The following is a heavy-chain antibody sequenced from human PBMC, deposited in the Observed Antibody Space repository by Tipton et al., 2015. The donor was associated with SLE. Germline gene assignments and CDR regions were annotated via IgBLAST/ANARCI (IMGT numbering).Heavy chain of an antibody. CDR1: GGSISSYY. CDR3: AREVTAAAAPSFDY. V-gene: IGHV4-59*12. J-gene: IGHJ4*02. D-gene: IGHD2-21*02. CDR2: IYYSGST. Sequence: TLSLTCTVSGGSISSYYWSWIRQPPGKGLEWIGYIYYSGSTNYNPSLKSRVTISVDTSKNQFSLKLSSVTAADTAVYYCAREVTAAAAPSFDYWGQGTLVTVSS.